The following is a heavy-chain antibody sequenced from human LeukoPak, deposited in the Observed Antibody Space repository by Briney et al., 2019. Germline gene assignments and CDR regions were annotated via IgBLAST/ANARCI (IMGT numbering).Heavy chain of an antibody. CDR3: ARDGAAGGRDLDY. D-gene: IGHD6-13*01. V-gene: IGHV3-21*01. CDR2: ISSSSRYM. Sequence: GGSLRLSCAASGFTFSDYNMNWVRQAPGKGLEWVSFISSSSRYMSYADSVKGRFTISRDDAKDSLYLQMNSLRDDDTAVYYCARDGAAGGRDLDYWGQGTLVTVSS. J-gene: IGHJ4*02. CDR1: GFTFSDYN.